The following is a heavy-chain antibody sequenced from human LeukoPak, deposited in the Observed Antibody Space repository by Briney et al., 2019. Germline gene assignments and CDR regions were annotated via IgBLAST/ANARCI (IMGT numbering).Heavy chain of an antibody. CDR2: INAGNGNT. D-gene: IGHD7-27*01. CDR1: GGIFSSYA. CDR3: ARGRNLGSTYYFDY. V-gene: IGHV1-3*01. J-gene: IGHJ4*02. Sequence: ASVKVSCKASGGIFSSYAISWVRQAPGQRLEWMGWINAGNGNTKYSQKFQGRVTITRDTSASTAYMELSSLRSEDTAVYYCARGRNLGSTYYFDYWGQGTLVTVSS.